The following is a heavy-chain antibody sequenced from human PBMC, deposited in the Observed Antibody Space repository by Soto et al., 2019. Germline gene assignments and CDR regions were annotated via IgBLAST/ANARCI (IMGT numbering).Heavy chain of an antibody. Sequence: PAETLSLTCAVYGGSFSGYYWIWIRHPPGKGLEWIVEINHSGSTNYNPSLKSRVTISVDTSKNQFSLKLSSVTAADTAVYYCATNWGYYYGSGSYPPVVGYYYYGMDVWGQGTTVTVSS. CDR2: INHSGST. CDR3: ATNWGYYYGSGSYPPVVGYYYYGMDV. V-gene: IGHV4-34*01. D-gene: IGHD3-10*01. CDR1: GGSFSGYY. J-gene: IGHJ6*02.